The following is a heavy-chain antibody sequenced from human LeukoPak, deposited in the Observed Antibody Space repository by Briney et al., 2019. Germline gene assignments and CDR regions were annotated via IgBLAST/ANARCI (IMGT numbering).Heavy chain of an antibody. D-gene: IGHD2-2*01. Sequence: GGSLRLSCAASGFTFNSHSMNWVRQAPGKGPEWVSSISPSGNYIYYADSVEGRFTISRDNAKNSLYLQMNSLRAEDTAVYYCTRDLSSSISCYSYWGQGTPVTVSS. V-gene: IGHV3-21*01. CDR1: GFTFNSHS. CDR3: TRDLSSSISCYSY. CDR2: ISPSGNYI. J-gene: IGHJ4*02.